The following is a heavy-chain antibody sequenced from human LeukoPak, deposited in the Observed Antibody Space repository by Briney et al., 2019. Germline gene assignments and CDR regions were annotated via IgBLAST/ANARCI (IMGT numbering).Heavy chain of an antibody. D-gene: IGHD5-18*01. J-gene: IGHJ4*02. CDR1: GGSISSYY. Sequence: SETLSLTCTVSGGSISSYYWSWIRQPPGKGLEWIGYIYYSGSTNYNPSLKSRVTISVDTSKNQFSLKLSSVTAADTAVYYCARVRTIGHSYVGFDYWGQGTLVTVSS. CDR2: IYYSGST. V-gene: IGHV4-59*01. CDR3: ARVRTIGHSYVGFDY.